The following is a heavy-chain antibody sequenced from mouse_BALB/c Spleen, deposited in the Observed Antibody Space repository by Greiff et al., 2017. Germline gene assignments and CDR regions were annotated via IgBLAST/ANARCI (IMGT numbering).Heavy chain of an antibody. D-gene: IGHD1-1*01. Sequence: QVQLQQSGPGLVAPSQSLSITCTVSGFSLTSYGVHWVRQPPGKGLEWLGVIWAGGSTNYNSALMSRLSISKDNSKSQVFLKMNSLQTDDTAMYYCASSSITTVVAPFDYWGQGTTLTVSS. CDR3: ASSSITTVVAPFDY. CDR1: GFSLTSYG. J-gene: IGHJ2*01. CDR2: IWAGGST. V-gene: IGHV2-9*02.